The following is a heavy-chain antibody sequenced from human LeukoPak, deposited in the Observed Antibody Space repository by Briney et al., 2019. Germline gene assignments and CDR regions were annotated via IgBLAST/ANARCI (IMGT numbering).Heavy chain of an antibody. V-gene: IGHV4-30-4*01. CDR2: IYYSGST. J-gene: IGHJ5*02. CDR1: GGSISSGDYY. CDR3: ARDRYSSSWKPTGWFDP. Sequence: SETLSLTCTVSGGSISSGDYYWSWIRQPPGKGLEWIGYIYYSGSTYYNPSLKSRVTISVDTSKNQFSLKLSSVTAADTAVYYCARDRYSSSWKPTGWFDPWGQGTLVTVSP. D-gene: IGHD6-13*01.